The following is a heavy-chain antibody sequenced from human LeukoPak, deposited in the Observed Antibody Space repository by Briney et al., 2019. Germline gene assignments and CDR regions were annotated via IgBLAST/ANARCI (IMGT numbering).Heavy chain of an antibody. V-gene: IGHV3-21*01. Sequence: PGGSLRLSCAASGFTFSSYSMNWVRQAPGKGLEWVSSISSSSSYIYYADSVKGRFTISRDNAKNSLYLQMNSLRAEDTAVYYCASKGSSWSHAFDIWGQGTMVTVSS. CDR2: ISSSSSYI. D-gene: IGHD6-13*01. J-gene: IGHJ3*02. CDR3: ASKGSSWSHAFDI. CDR1: GFTFSSYS.